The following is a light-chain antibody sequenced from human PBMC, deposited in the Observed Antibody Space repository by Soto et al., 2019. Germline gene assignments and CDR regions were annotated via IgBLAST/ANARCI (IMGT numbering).Light chain of an antibody. CDR1: SSDVGAYNF. CDR3: SSYTTSNTVI. Sequence: QSALTQPASVSGSPGQSIAISCSGTSSDVGAYNFVSWYQQHPGKAPKLMIYDVTNRPSGVFNRFSGSKSGNTASLIISGLQAEDAADYYCSSYTTSNTVIFGGGTKLTVL. V-gene: IGLV2-14*03. J-gene: IGLJ2*01. CDR2: DVT.